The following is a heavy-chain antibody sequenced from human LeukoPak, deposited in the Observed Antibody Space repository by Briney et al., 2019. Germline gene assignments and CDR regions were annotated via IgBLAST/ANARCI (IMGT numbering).Heavy chain of an antibody. V-gene: IGHV3-48*01. CDR2: ISSSSSTI. CDR3: ASKNYGSGFDY. Sequence: PGGSLRLSRAASGFTFSSYSMNWVRQAPGKGLEWVSYISSSSSTIYYADSVKGQFTISRDNAKNSLYLQMNSLRAEDTAVYYCASKNYGSGFDYWGQGTLVTVSS. CDR1: GFTFSSYS. D-gene: IGHD3-10*01. J-gene: IGHJ4*02.